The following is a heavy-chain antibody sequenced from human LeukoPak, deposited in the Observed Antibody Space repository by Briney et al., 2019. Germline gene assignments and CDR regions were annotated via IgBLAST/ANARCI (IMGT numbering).Heavy chain of an antibody. V-gene: IGHV3-7*01. CDR1: GFTFSSYW. D-gene: IGHD1-26*01. Sequence: GGSLRLSCAASGFTFSSYWMSWVRQAPGKGLEWVANIKQDGSEKYYVDSVKGRFTISRENAKNSLYLQMNSLRAEDTAVYYCARDRMGRIFDYWGQGTLVTVSS. CDR2: IKQDGSEK. CDR3: ARDRMGRIFDY. J-gene: IGHJ4*02.